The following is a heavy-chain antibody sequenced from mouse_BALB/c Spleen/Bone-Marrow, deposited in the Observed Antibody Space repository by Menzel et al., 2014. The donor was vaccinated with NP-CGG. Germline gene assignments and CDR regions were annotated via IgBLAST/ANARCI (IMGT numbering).Heavy chain of an antibody. V-gene: IGHV1-87*01. CDR2: IYPGDGDT. Sequence: QVQLKQSGAEVARPGTSVKLSCKASGYTFTSYWMQWVKQRPGQGLERIGAIYPGDGDTRYTQKFKGKATLTADKSSSTAYMQLSSLSSEDSAVYYCAYGTPFDYSGQGTLVTVSA. D-gene: IGHD2-1*01. CDR3: AYGTPFDY. J-gene: IGHJ3*01. CDR1: GYTFTSYW.